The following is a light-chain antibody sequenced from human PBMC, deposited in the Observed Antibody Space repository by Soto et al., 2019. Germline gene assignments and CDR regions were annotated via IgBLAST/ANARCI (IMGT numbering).Light chain of an antibody. J-gene: IGLJ1*01. V-gene: IGLV2-14*01. CDR2: EVS. Sequence: QSALTQPASVSGSPGQSITISCTGTSSGVGGYNYVSWYQQHPGKAPKLMIYEVSNRPSGVSNRFSGSKSGNTASLTISGLQAEDEADYYCSSYTSSNTLYVFGTGTKVTVL. CDR3: SSYTSSNTLYV. CDR1: SSGVGGYNY.